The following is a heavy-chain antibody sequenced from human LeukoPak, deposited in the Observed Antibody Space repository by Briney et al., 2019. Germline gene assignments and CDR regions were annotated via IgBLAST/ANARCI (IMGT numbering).Heavy chain of an antibody. Sequence: SETLSLTCTVSGGSISSSSYYWGWIRQPPGKGLEWIGSIYYSGSTYYNPSLKSRVTISVDTSKNQFSLKLSSVTAADTAVYYCASWEPGCGDYVGYWGQGTLVTVSS. D-gene: IGHD4-17*01. CDR3: ASWEPGCGDYVGY. J-gene: IGHJ4*02. V-gene: IGHV4-39*01. CDR1: GGSISSSSYY. CDR2: IYYSGST.